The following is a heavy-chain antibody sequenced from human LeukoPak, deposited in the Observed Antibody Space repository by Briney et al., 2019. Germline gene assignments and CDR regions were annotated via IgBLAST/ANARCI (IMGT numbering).Heavy chain of an antibody. Sequence: GGSLRLSCAASGFTFSIYGMHWVRHAPGEGREWGAVILYDGSNQSYAHPVKGRFTISRDNSKNTLYLQMNSLRAEDTAVYYCEKDLCSGGKCYSPPLDYWGQGTLVTVSS. V-gene: IGHV3-30*18. CDR3: EKDLCSGGKCYSPPLDY. CDR1: GFTFSIYG. CDR2: ILYDGSNQ. J-gene: IGHJ4*02. D-gene: IGHD2-15*01.